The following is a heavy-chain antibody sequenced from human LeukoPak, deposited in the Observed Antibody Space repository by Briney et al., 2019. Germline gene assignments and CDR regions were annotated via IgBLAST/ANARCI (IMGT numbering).Heavy chain of an antibody. J-gene: IGHJ4*02. V-gene: IGHV3-23*01. CDR1: GFTLSTYA. CDR2: ITGSGGAT. D-gene: IGHD2-15*01. Sequence: PGGSLRLSCAASGFTLSTYAMNWVRQAPGKGVEGVSIITGSGGATYYPDSVKGRFTISRDNSKNTLYLQMNSVRADDTAVYYCAKGTLGSCSGSTCYPLDYWGLGTLVTVSS. CDR3: AKGTLGSCSGSTCYPLDY.